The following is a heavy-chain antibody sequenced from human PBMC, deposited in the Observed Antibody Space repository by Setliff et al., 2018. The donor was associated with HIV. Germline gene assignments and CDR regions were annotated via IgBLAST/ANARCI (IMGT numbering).Heavy chain of an antibody. D-gene: IGHD6-25*01. Sequence: SETLSLTCNVSGGSFIGSSFQSTWIRQAPGKGLEWIGDIAYSGTTMYFNYNPSLESRLSLPEDTSRHQFSLKLTSVTAADTAVYYCARYSPRGYTLTGPYWGQGTLVTVSS. CDR2: IAYSGTTMYF. V-gene: IGHV4-61*01. CDR3: ARYSPRGYTLTGPY. CDR1: GGSFIGSSFQ. J-gene: IGHJ4*02.